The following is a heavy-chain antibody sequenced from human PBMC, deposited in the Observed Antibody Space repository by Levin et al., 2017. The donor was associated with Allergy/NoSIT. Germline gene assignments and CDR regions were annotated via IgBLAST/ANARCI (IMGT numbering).Heavy chain of an antibody. V-gene: IGHV4-30-4*01. Sequence: SQTLSLTCTVSGGSISSGDYYWSWIRQPPGKGLEWIGYIYYSGSTYYNPSLKSRVTISVDTSKNQFSLKLSSVTAADTAVYYCARVPPNMRFGESKQYWGQGTLVTVSS. CDR1: GGSISSGDYY. J-gene: IGHJ4*02. CDR3: ARVPPNMRFGESKQY. CDR2: IYYSGST. D-gene: IGHD3-10*01.